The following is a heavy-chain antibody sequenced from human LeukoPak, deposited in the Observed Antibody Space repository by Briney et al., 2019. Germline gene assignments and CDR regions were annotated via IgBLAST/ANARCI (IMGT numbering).Heavy chain of an antibody. D-gene: IGHD7-27*01. J-gene: IGHJ6*02. Sequence: GGSLRRSGAASAFTFNNYWRSWLRQAPGKGLEWVAIIKQDGSEKYYVDSVKGRFTISRDNAKNSLYLKMNSLRAEDTAVYYCANHWGSYYYGMDVWGQGTTVAVSS. CDR3: ANHWGSYYYGMDV. V-gene: IGHV3-7*01. CDR2: IKQDGSEK. CDR1: AFTFNNYW.